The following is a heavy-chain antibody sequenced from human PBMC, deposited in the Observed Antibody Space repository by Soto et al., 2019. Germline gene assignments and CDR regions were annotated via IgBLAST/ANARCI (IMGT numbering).Heavy chain of an antibody. CDR1: GYTFNNYD. Sequence: ASVKVSCKASGYTFNNYDIHWVRQAPGHGLEWMGWMNPNSGNTGYAQDFRGRVTMTQNTAIGTAYMELSSLRSDDTATYYCTRAYGAETFDFWGQGTRVTVSS. D-gene: IGHD3-10*01. CDR2: MNPNSGNT. V-gene: IGHV1-8*02. CDR3: TRAYGAETFDF. J-gene: IGHJ5*01.